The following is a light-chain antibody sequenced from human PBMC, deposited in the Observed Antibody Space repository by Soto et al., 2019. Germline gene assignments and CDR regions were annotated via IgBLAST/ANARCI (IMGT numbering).Light chain of an antibody. CDR3: SSYTSSSTPV. CDR1: SRDVGGYNY. J-gene: IGLJ1*01. V-gene: IGLV2-14*01. CDR2: DVS. Sequence: QSVLTQPASVSGSPGQSITISCTGTSRDVGGYNYVSWYQQHPGKAPKLMIYDVSNRPSGVSNRFSGSKSGNTASLTISGLQAEDEADYYCSSYTSSSTPVFGTGTKVTVL.